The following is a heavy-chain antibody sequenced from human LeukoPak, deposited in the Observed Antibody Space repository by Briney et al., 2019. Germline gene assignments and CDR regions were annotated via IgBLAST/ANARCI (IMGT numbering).Heavy chain of an antibody. J-gene: IGHJ6*03. CDR1: GFSFNSFG. V-gene: IGHV3-23*01. CDR3: ARQILRGSYFYYLDV. CDR2: IHSRGDNT. D-gene: IGHD3-10*01. Sequence: GGSLRLSCAASGFSFNSFGMSWVRQTPGKGLEWVSSIHSRGDNTHYADSLEGRFTISRYTWKNTVYLQMNRLRVEDTATYYCARQILRGSYFYYLDVWGTGTPVTVSS.